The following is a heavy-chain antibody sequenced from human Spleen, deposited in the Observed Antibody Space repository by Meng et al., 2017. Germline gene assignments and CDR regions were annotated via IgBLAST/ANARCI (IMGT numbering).Heavy chain of an antibody. V-gene: IGHV1-2*06. CDR1: GYTLTGYY. CDR3: ARAGYCTNGVCYTPYGMDV. Sequence: ASVKVSCKAPGYTLTGYYMHWVRQAPGQGLEWMGRINPNSGGTNYAQKFQGRVTMTRDTSISTAYMELSRLRSDDTAVYYCARAGYCTNGVCYTPYGMDVWGQGTMVTVSS. J-gene: IGHJ6*02. D-gene: IGHD2-8*01. CDR2: INPNSGGT.